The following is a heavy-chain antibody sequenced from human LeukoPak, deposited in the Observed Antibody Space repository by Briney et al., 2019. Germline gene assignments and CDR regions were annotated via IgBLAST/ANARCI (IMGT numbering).Heavy chain of an antibody. CDR3: ARDSAAMGADY. D-gene: IGHD2-2*01. CDR2: INPNSGGT. V-gene: IGHV1-2*04. CDR1: GYTFTGYY. J-gene: IGHJ4*02. Sequence: GASVKVSCTASGYTFTGYYMHWVRQAPGQGLEWMGWINPNSGGTNYAQKFQGWVTMTRDTSISTAYMELSRLRSDDTAVYYCARDSAAMGADYWGQGTLVTVSS.